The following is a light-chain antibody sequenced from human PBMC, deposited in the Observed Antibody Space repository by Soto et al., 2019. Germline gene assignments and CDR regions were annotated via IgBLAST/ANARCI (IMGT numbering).Light chain of an antibody. J-gene: IGLJ7*01. CDR2: IDH. V-gene: IGLV1-44*01. CDR1: SSNIAGNT. CDR3: ATWDDDLSAAV. Sequence: QSVLTQPPSLSGTPGQSVTISCSGSSSNIAGNTVHWYQHLPGTAPKLLIYIDHNRPSGIPDRFSGSKSGTSASLAISGLQSEDEADYYCATWDDDLSAAVFGGGTQLTVL.